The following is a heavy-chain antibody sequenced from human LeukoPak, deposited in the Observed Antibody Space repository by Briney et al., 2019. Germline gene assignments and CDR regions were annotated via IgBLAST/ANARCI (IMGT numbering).Heavy chain of an antibody. V-gene: IGHV4-59*08. CDR2: IYYSGST. Sequence: KPSETLSLTCTVSGGSISSYYWSWIRQPPGKGLEWIGYIYYSGSTNYNPSLKSRVTISVDTSKNQFSLKLSSVTAADMAVYYCARNVRDGYNFLDYWGQGTLVTVSS. D-gene: IGHD5-24*01. CDR3: ARNVRDGYNFLDY. CDR1: GGSISSYY. J-gene: IGHJ4*02.